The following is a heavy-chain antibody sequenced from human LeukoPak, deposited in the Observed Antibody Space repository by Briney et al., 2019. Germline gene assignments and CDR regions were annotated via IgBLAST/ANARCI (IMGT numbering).Heavy chain of an antibody. CDR3: ARARRVRGVISFPPDYYYYMDV. V-gene: IGHV4-59*01. Sequence: SETLSLACTVSGGSISSYYWSWIRQPPGKGLEWIGYIYYSGSTNYNPSLKSRVTISVDTSKNQFSLKLSSVTAADTAVYYCARARRVRGVISFPPDYYYYMDVWGKGTTVTVSS. CDR2: IYYSGST. CDR1: GGSISSYY. D-gene: IGHD3-10*01. J-gene: IGHJ6*03.